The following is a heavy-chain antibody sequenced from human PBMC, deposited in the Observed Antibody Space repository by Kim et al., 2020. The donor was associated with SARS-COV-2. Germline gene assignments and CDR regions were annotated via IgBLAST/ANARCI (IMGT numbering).Heavy chain of an antibody. CDR2: IKQDGSEK. Sequence: FTFSSYWRSWVRQAPGKGLEWVANIKQDGSEKYYVDSVKGRFTISRDNAKNSLYLQMNSLRAEDTAVYYCAREDRRITMVRGVKAAFDIW. V-gene: IGHV3-7*03. CDR3: AREDRRITMVRGVKAAFDI. CDR1: FTFSSYW. D-gene: IGHD3-10*01. J-gene: IGHJ3*02.